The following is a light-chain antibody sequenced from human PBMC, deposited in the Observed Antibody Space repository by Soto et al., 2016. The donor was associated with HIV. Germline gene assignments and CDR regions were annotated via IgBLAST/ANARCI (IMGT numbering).Light chain of an antibody. CDR1: QGISSY. J-gene: IGKJ3*01. CDR3: QQLTSYPFT. V-gene: IGKV1-9*01. Sequence: DIQLTQSPSFLSASVGDRVTTTCRASQGISSYLAWYQQKPGKAPKLLIYAASTLQSGVPSRFSGSGSGTEFTLTINNLQPEDFATFYCQQLTSYPFTFGPGTKVDIK. CDR2: AAS.